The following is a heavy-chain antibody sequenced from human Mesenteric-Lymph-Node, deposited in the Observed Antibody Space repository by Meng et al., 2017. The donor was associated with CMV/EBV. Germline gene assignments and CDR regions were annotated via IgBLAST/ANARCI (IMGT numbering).Heavy chain of an antibody. J-gene: IGHJ4*02. CDR1: GFTFSSYE. D-gene: IGHD4-11*01. V-gene: IGHV4-34*01. CDR3: ARLTSSWGTVIKKGIHYFDY. CDR2: IYHRGTT. Sequence: ESLKISCAASGFTFSSYEINWIRQPPGKGLEWIGEIYHRGTTNYSPSLKSRVTISQDTSKNQFSLKLTSVTAADTAVYYCARLTSSWGTVIKKGIHYFDYWGQGTLVTVSS.